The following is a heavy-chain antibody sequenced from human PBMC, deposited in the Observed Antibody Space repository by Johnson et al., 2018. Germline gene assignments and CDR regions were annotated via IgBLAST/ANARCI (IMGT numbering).Heavy chain of an antibody. Sequence: QVQLVQSGAEVKKPGSSVKLSCKASGDSLSNYGINWLRQAPGQGLEWMGGISPMFGTPNYAQRFQGRVTITAGEATIIAYMELPSRTSEDTAGDYCARDPCYYGSANYLDGLAVWGQGTTVPVSS. D-gene: IGHD3-10*01. CDR3: ARDPCYYGSANYLDGLAV. CDR2: ISPMFGTP. CDR1: GDSLSNYG. J-gene: IGHJ6*01. V-gene: IGHV1-69*01.